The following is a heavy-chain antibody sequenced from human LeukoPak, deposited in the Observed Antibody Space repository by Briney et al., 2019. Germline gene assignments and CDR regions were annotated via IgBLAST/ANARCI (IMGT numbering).Heavy chain of an antibody. V-gene: IGHV3-30*18. J-gene: IGHJ4*02. Sequence: GGSLRLSCAASGFTFSSYGMHWVRQAPGKGLEWAAVISYDGSNKYYADSVKGRFTISRDNSKNALFLQMNSLRAEDTAVYYCAKGDSSGWSFDYWGQGTLVTVSS. CDR3: AKGDSSGWSFDY. CDR2: ISYDGSNK. D-gene: IGHD6-19*01. CDR1: GFTFSSYG.